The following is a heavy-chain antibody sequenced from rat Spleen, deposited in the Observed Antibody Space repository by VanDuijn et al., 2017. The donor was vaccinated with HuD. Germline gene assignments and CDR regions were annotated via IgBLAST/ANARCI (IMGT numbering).Heavy chain of an antibody. CDR3: TREGD. V-gene: IGHV5-20*01. CDR1: GFTFSDYY. J-gene: IGHJ3*01. Sequence: EVQLVESGGGLVQPGRSLKLSCTASGFTFSDYYMAWVRQTPTKGLEWVASITNTGGSTYYPDSVKGRFTISRDNAKSTLYLQMNSLRSEDTATYYCTREGDWGQGTLVTVSS. CDR2: ITNTGGST.